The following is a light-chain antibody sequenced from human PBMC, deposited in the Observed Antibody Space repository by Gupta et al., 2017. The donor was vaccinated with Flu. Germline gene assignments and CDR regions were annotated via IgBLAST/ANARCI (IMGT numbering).Light chain of an antibody. Sequence: QSALTQPPSVSGSPGQSVTISCPGTSSDVGRYNRVSWYQQSPGTVPKLMIYEVTNRPSGVPDRFSGSKSGKTASLTISGLQAEDEADYYCTSYTSSSTYVFGTGTKVTVL. J-gene: IGLJ1*01. CDR2: EVT. V-gene: IGLV2-18*02. CDR1: SSDVGRYNR. CDR3: TSYTSSSTYV.